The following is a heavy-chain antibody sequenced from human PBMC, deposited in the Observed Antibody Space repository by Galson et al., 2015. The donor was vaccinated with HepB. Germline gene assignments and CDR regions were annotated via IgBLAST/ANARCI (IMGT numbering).Heavy chain of an antibody. CDR3: AKMSFWGRTSYYFDK. Sequence: SLRLSCAASGFTFSSHGMHWVRQAPGKGLEWVSFISYDEGKRYYADSVKGRFTVSRDNSRNTLYLQMNGLGSEDTALYYCAKMSFWGRTSYYFDKWGQGTLVTVSS. J-gene: IGHJ4*02. CDR2: ISYDEGKR. D-gene: IGHD3-16*01. V-gene: IGHV3-30*18. CDR1: GFTFSSHG.